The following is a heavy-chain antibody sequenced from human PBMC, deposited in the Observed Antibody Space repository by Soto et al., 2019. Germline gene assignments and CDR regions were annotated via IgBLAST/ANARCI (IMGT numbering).Heavy chain of an antibody. CDR3: GRDSGWYGDY. Sequence: QVQLVQSGAEVKKTGASVKVSCKASGYPFTTYYMHWVRQAPGQGLEWMGMINPSGGATTYAQKFKGRVTVTSDTSTNTVYIELTSLTSQDTALYYCGRDSGWYGDYWGQGTLVSVSS. D-gene: IGHD6-19*01. CDR1: GYPFTTYY. J-gene: IGHJ4*02. V-gene: IGHV1-46*01. CDR2: INPSGGAT.